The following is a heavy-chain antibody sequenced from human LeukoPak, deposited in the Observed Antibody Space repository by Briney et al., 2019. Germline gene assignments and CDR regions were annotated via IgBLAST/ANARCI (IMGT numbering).Heavy chain of an antibody. CDR2: ISTDGRIT. V-gene: IGHV3-74*01. J-gene: IGHJ6*03. CDR3: ARKLIGGYYYYIDV. D-gene: IGHD3-10*01. CDR1: GFTFSSYW. Sequence: GGSLRLSCAASGFTFSSYWMHWVRQAPGKGLVWVSRISTDGRITAYADSVEGRFTISRDNAKNMLYLQMNSLRDDDTAVYYCARKLIGGYYYYIDVWGKGTTVTISS.